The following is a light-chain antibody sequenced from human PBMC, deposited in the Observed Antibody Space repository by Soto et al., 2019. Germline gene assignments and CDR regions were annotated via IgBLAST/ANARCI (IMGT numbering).Light chain of an antibody. CDR3: HQRYNWPRVT. J-gene: IGKJ5*01. V-gene: IGKV3-11*01. CDR2: DVS. CDR1: QSVSNS. Sequence: SPATLSLSPGERVTLSCRASQSVSNSLAWYQQKPGQPPRLLIYDVSNRATGIPARFSGSGSGTDFTLTITSLKPEDFAVYFCHQRYNWPRVTFGQGTRLEIK.